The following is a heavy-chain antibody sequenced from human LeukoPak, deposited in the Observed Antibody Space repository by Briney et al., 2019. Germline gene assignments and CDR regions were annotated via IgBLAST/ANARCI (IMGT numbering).Heavy chain of an antibody. D-gene: IGHD3-10*01. V-gene: IGHV1-2*02. J-gene: IGHJ4*02. CDR2: INPNSGGT. CDR3: ARDRWYYGSGTDY. Sequence: ASVKVSCKASGYTFTSYGISWVRQAPGQGLEWMGWINPNSGGTNYAQKFQGRVTMTRDTSISTAYMELSRLRSDDTAVYYCARDRWYYGSGTDYWGQGTLVTVSS. CDR1: GYTFTSYG.